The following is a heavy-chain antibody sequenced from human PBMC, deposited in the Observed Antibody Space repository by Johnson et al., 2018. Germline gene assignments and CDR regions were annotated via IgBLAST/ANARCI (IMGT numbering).Heavy chain of an antibody. J-gene: IGHJ3*02. CDR2: IYYSGST. D-gene: IGHD3-22*01. CDR1: GGSISSYY. CDR3: ARVAYYYDSSGYYPYDAFDI. Sequence: QVQLQESGPGLVKPSETLSLTCTVSGGSISSYYWSWIRQPPGKGLEWIGYIYYSGSTNYNPSLKRRVTISVDTSKNQFSLKLSSVTAADTAVYYCARVAYYYDSSGYYPYDAFDIWGQGTMVTVSS. V-gene: IGHV4-59*01.